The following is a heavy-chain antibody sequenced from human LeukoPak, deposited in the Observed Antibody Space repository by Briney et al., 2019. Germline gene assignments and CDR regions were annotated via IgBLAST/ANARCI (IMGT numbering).Heavy chain of an antibody. D-gene: IGHD2-2*01. Sequence: ASVKVSCKASGYTFTSYGISWVRQAPGQGLEWMGWISAYNGNTNYAQKLQGRVTMTTDTSTSTAYMELRSLRSDDTAVYYCAGLEYQLLDSWFDPWGQGTPVTVSS. V-gene: IGHV1-18*01. CDR2: ISAYNGNT. CDR3: AGLEYQLLDSWFDP. CDR1: GYTFTSYG. J-gene: IGHJ5*02.